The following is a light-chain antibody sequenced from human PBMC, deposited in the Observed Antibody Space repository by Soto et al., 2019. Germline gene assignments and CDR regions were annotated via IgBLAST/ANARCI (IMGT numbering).Light chain of an antibody. CDR2: AAS. Sequence: DIQMTQSPSSLSASVGDRVTITCRASQRISSYLNWYQQKPGKAPRLLIYAASSLQSGVPSRFSGSGSGTDFTLTISGLQSEDFATYYCQQTYSIPRTFGQGNKVDTK. CDR1: QRISSY. J-gene: IGKJ1*01. CDR3: QQTYSIPRT. V-gene: IGKV1-39*01.